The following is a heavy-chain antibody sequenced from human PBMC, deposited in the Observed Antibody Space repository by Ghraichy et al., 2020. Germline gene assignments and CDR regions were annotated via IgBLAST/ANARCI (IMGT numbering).Heavy chain of an antibody. D-gene: IGHD3-22*01. J-gene: IGHJ4*02. Sequence: GGSLRLSCAASGFTFSSYWMSWVRQAPGKGLEWVANIKQDGSEKYYVDSVKGRFTISRDNAKNSLYLQMNSLRAEDTAVYYCAREDYYYDSSGYYYGIDYWGQGTLVTVSS. CDR2: IKQDGSEK. V-gene: IGHV3-7*01. CDR1: GFTFSSYW. CDR3: AREDYYYDSSGYYYGIDY.